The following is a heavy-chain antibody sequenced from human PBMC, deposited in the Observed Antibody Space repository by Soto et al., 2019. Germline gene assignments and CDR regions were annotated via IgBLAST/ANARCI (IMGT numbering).Heavy chain of an antibody. Sequence: EVQLVESGGGLVQPGGSLRLSCAASGFTFSNFWMNWVRQAPGRGLEWLAIIRQDGSEDLYVDSLKDRFTISRDNAKNSLYLQINSLRVEDTAVYYCAGGSGWLIDHWGQGTLVTVSS. CDR3: AGGSGWLIDH. D-gene: IGHD3-10*01. CDR1: GFTFSNFW. J-gene: IGHJ4*02. CDR2: IRQDGSED. V-gene: IGHV3-7*04.